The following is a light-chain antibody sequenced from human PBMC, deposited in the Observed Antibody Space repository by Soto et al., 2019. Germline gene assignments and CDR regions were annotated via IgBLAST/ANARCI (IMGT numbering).Light chain of an antibody. V-gene: IGKV1-6*01. CDR3: LQDYNYPYT. CDR2: AAS. CDR1: QGIRND. J-gene: IGKJ2*01. Sequence: AIQMTQSPPSLSASVGDRVTITCRASQGIRNDLAWYQQKPGKAPKLLIYAASNLQGGVPSRFSGRGSGRDFTLTISSPQPEDFATYYCLQDYNYPYTFGQGTKLEIK.